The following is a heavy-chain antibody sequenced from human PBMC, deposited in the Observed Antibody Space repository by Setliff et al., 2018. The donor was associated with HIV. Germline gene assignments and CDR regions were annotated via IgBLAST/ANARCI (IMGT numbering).Heavy chain of an antibody. CDR2: FDPEDGET. Sequence: ASVKVSCKVSGYTLTELSRHWVRQAPGKGLEWMGGFDPEDGETIYAQKFQGRVTMTEDTSTDTAYMEVSSLRSDDTAIYYCATNSLYNGVFEAWGQGTMVTVSS. D-gene: IGHD3-3*01. CDR3: ATNSLYNGVFEA. CDR1: GYTLTELS. J-gene: IGHJ3*01. V-gene: IGHV1-24*01.